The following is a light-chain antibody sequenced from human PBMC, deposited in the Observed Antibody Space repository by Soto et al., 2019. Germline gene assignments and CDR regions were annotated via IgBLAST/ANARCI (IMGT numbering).Light chain of an antibody. J-gene: IGKJ1*01. CDR1: QSVSNN. Sequence: EMVMTQSPATLSVSPGERATLSCRASQSVSNNLAWYQQKPGQAPRLLIYGASNRATGVPARFSGSGSGTEFTLTISSLQSEDFALYYCQQYNDWPLTFGQGTKVDIK. V-gene: IGKV3-15*01. CDR2: GAS. CDR3: QQYNDWPLT.